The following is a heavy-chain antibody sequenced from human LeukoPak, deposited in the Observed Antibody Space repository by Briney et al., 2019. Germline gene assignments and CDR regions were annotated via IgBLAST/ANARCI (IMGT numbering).Heavy chain of an antibody. D-gene: IGHD3-10*01. CDR1: GGSFSGYY. V-gene: IGHV4-34*01. CDR2: INHSGST. Sequence: SETLSLTCAVYGGSFSGYYWSWIRQPPGKGLEGMGEINHSGSTNYNPSLTSQVTISVATSKNQFSLKLSSVTAADTAVYYCARAKVIITMVRGVINRYYYGMDVRGKGTTVTVSS. CDR3: ARAKVIITMVRGVINRYYYGMDV. J-gene: IGHJ6*04.